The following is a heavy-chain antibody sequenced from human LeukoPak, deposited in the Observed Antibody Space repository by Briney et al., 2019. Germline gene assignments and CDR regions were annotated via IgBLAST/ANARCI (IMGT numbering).Heavy chain of an antibody. V-gene: IGHV3-23*01. CDR2: ISGSGGST. J-gene: IGHJ4*02. CDR1: GFTFSSYY. Sequence: GGSLRLSCAASGFTFSSYYMSRVRQAPGKGLEWVSAISGSGGSTYYADSVKGRFTISRDNSKNTLYMQMNSLRAEDTAVYYCAKSMVRGVFDYWGQGTLVTVSS. CDR3: AKSMVRGVFDY. D-gene: IGHD3-10*01.